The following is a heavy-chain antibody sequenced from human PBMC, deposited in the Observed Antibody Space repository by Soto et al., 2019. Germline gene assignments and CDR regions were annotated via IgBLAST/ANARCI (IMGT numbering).Heavy chain of an antibody. CDR1: GFTFSSYS. J-gene: IGHJ6*03. D-gene: IGHD3-9*01. V-gene: IGHV3-48*01. CDR2: ISSSSSTI. Sequence: EVQLVESGGGLVQPGGSLRLSCAASGFTFSSYSMNWVRQAPGKGLEWVSYISSSSSTIYYADSVKGRFTISRDNAKNSLYLQMSSLRAEDTAVYYCATTRDDILTGSFYRIHYYYYMDVWGKGTTVTVSS. CDR3: ATTRDDILTGSFYRIHYYYYMDV.